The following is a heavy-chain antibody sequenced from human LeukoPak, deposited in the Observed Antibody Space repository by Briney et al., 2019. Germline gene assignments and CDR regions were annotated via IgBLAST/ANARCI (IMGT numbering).Heavy chain of an antibody. Sequence: GGSLRLSCAASGFTFSSYGMHWVRQAPGKGLEWVAVISYDGSNKYYADSVKGRFTISRDNSKNTLYLQMNSLRAEDTAVYYCARDRLSGSYPAPLDGWGQGTLVTVSS. V-gene: IGHV3-30*03. CDR1: GFTFSSYG. CDR2: ISYDGSNK. CDR3: ARDRLSGSYPAPLDG. J-gene: IGHJ4*02. D-gene: IGHD1-26*01.